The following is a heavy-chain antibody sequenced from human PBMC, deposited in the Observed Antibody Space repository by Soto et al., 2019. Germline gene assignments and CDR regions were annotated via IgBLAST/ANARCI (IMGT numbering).Heavy chain of an antibody. CDR2: IYYSGST. Sequence: SETLSLTCTVSGGSISSSSYYWGWIRQPPGKGLEWIGSIYYSGSTYYNPSLKSRVTISVDTSKDQFSLKLSSVTAADTAVYYCARTYYYGSGSSNWFDPWGQGTLVTVSS. J-gene: IGHJ5*02. CDR3: ARTYYYGSGSSNWFDP. CDR1: GGSISSSSYY. D-gene: IGHD3-10*01. V-gene: IGHV4-39*01.